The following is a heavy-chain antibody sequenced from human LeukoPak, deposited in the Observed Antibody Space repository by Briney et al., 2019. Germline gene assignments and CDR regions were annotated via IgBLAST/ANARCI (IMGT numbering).Heavy chain of an antibody. CDR1: GFTFSSYS. J-gene: IGHJ4*02. CDR2: ISGST. CDR3: AKTVRGYSYGLDY. D-gene: IGHD5-18*01. Sequence: GGSLRLSCAASGFTFSSYSMNWVRQAPGKGLEWVSAISGSTYYAGSVKGRFTMSRDNSKNTLYLQMNSLRAEDTAVYYCAKTVRGYSYGLDYWGQGTLVTVSS. V-gene: IGHV3-23*01.